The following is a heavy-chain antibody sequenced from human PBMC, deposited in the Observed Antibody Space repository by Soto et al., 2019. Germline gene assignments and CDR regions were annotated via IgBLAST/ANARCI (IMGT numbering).Heavy chain of an antibody. Sequence: QVQLVQSGAEVKKPGSSVKVSCKASGGTFSSYAISWVRQAPGQGLEWMGGIIPIFGTANYAQKFQGRVTITPDETRSTAYMELGSRISEDTAVYYCASDRYFYDPHFYYYCFVMDVWGQGTTVTVSS. CDR1: GGTFSSYA. D-gene: IGHD3-22*01. V-gene: IGHV1-69*01. J-gene: IGHJ6*02. CDR3: ASDRYFYDPHFYYYCFVMDV. CDR2: IIPIFGTA.